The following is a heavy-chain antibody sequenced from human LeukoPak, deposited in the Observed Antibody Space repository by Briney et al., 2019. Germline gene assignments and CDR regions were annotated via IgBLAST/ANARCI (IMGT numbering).Heavy chain of an antibody. V-gene: IGHV3-23*01. Sequence: GGSLRLSCAASGFTFSTYAMTWLRQAPGKGLEWVSALNYNGGNTYYADSVKGRFTISRDNSKNMLYLQMNSLRSEDTAVYYCARVVTASDAFDIWGQGTMVTVSS. CDR2: LNYNGGNT. CDR3: ARVVTASDAFDI. J-gene: IGHJ3*02. CDR1: GFTFSTYA. D-gene: IGHD2-21*02.